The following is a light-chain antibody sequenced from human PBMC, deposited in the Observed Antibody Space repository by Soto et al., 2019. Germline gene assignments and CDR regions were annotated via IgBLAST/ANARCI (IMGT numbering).Light chain of an antibody. CDR1: QSVSSSY. CDR3: QQYGSSPLT. J-gene: IGKJ4*01. CDR2: GAS. Sequence: ETVLTQSPGTLSLSPGERATLSCRASQSVSSSYLAWYQQKPGQGPRLLIYGASTRATGIPDRFSGSGSGRDFTLTISRLEPEDFAVYYCQQYGSSPLTSGGGTKVEIK. V-gene: IGKV3-20*01.